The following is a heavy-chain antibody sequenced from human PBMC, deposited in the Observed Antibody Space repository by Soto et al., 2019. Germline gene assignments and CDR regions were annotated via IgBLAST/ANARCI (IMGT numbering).Heavy chain of an antibody. V-gene: IGHV1-18*01. CDR1: GYPCTDCG. CDR3: ARGVGSGTYYNQYHWLDP. Sequence: VKVSCEAAGYPCTDCGKSWVRAAPGQGLEWMGWINTYNGNTNHAQKLQGRVTMTTDTSTSTAYMELRSLRSDDTAVYYCARGVGSGTYYNQYHWLDPWGQGTLVSVS. J-gene: IGHJ5*02. CDR2: INTYNGNT. D-gene: IGHD3-10*01.